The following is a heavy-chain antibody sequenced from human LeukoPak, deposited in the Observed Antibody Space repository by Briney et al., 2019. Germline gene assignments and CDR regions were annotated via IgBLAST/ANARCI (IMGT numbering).Heavy chain of an antibody. Sequence: PSETLSLTCTVSGGSISSSSYYWTWIRQPPGKGLEWIGYIYYTGATSYNPSLKSRVTISVDTSKNQFSLKLTSVTAADTAVYYCAKYGGSGWVIDYWGQGTLVTVSS. J-gene: IGHJ4*02. CDR1: GGSISSSSYY. D-gene: IGHD6-19*01. CDR3: AKYGGSGWVIDY. V-gene: IGHV4-61*05. CDR2: IYYTGAT.